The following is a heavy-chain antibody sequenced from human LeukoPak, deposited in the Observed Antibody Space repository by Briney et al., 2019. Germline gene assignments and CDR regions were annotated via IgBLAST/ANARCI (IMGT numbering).Heavy chain of an antibody. D-gene: IGHD2-2*01. J-gene: IGHJ5*02. CDR1: GFTFSSYG. CDR2: ISYDGSNK. V-gene: IGHV3-30*18. CDR3: AKDHRKGAIRWFDP. Sequence: PGGSLRLSCAASGFTFSSYGMHWVRQAPGKGLEWVAVISYDGSNKYYADSVKGRFTISRDNSKNTLYLQMNSLRAEDTAVYYCAKDHRKGAIRWFDPWGQGTLVTVSS.